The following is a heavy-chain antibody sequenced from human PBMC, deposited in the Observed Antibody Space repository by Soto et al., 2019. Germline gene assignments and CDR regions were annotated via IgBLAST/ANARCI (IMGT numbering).Heavy chain of an antibody. CDR3: ARLDGYDNYFDY. D-gene: IGHD5-12*01. CDR2: IYYTGST. J-gene: IGHJ4*02. CDR1: GGSISSHY. V-gene: IGHV4-59*08. Sequence: SETLSLTCTVSGGSISSHYWSWIRQPPGQGLEWIGDIYYTGSTNYNPSLKSRVTISVDTSKSQFSLRLSSVTAADTAVYFCARLDGYDNYFDYWGQGALVTVSS.